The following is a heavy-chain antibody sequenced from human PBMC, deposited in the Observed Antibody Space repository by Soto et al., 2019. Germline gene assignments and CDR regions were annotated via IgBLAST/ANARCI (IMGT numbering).Heavy chain of an antibody. J-gene: IGHJ3*01. CDR3: ARLLTEGATFREDAFDL. D-gene: IGHD1-26*01. V-gene: IGHV1-18*01. CDR2: ISTFNGKT. CDR1: RYTFTSHG. Sequence: QVQLVQSGGDVKTPGASVKVSCTTFRYTFTSHGIAWVRQAPGQGLAWMGWISTFNGKTDYAQKFQGRVTMTADTLTSTVHMELRSRRSDDTAVYYCARLLTEGATFREDAFDLWGQGTKVTVSS.